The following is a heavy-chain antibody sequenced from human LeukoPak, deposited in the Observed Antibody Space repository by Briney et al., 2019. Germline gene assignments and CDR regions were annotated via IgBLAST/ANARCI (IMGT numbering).Heavy chain of an antibody. CDR1: GGTFSSYA. CDR2: IIPIFGTA. J-gene: IGHJ4*02. Sequence: GASVKVSCKASGGTFSSYAISWVRQAPGQGLEWMGGIIPIFGTANYAQKFQGRVTITTDESTSTAYMELSSPRSEDTAVYYCARSSTGRQLYYYDSSGFGFDYWGQGTLVTVSS. CDR3: ARSSTGRQLYYYDSSGFGFDY. D-gene: IGHD3-22*01. V-gene: IGHV1-69*05.